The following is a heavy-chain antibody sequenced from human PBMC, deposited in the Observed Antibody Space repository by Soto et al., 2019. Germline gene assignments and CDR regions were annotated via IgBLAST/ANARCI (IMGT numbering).Heavy chain of an antibody. J-gene: IGHJ3*02. CDR1: GFTVSSNY. D-gene: IGHD6-19*01. Sequence: EVQLVESGGGLVQPGGSLRLSCAASGFTVSSNYMSWVRQAPGKGLEWVSVIYSGGSTYYADSVKGRFTISRDNSKNTLYLQMNSLRAEDTAVYYCARDMKKQWLVGRNAFDIWGQGTMVTVSS. CDR3: ARDMKKQWLVGRNAFDI. CDR2: IYSGGST. V-gene: IGHV3-66*01.